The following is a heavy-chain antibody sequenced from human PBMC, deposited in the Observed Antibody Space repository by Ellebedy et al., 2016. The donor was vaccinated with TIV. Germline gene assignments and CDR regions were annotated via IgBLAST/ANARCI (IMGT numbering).Heavy chain of an antibody. CDR1: GFSVSSND. J-gene: IGHJ3*02. D-gene: IGHD1-1*01. CDR2: FNSGGAT. CDR3: VTKHNAAFDI. V-gene: IGHV3-53*01. Sequence: GESLKISXAASGFSVSSNDMIWVRQRPGKGLECVSLFNSGGATYYADSVEGRFTISRDNPKKKLYLQMSSLGADDTAVYYCVTKHNAAFDIWGQGTTVTVS.